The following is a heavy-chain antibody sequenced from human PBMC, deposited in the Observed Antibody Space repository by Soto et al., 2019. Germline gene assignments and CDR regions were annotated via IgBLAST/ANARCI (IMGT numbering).Heavy chain of an antibody. CDR3: AAYNSALGTFDI. V-gene: IGHV4-4*07. Sequence: SETLSLTCTVSGGSLNSYYWTWIRQPAGKGLEWIGRIFTSGSTNYNPSLKSRVTMSVDTSKNQFSLKLSSVTAADTAVYYCAAYNSALGTFDIWGQGTMVTVSS. J-gene: IGHJ3*02. CDR1: GGSLNSYY. CDR2: IFTSGST. D-gene: IGHD6-25*01.